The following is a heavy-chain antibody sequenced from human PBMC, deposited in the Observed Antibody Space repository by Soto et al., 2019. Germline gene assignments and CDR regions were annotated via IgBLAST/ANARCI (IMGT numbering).Heavy chain of an antibody. J-gene: IGHJ4*02. Sequence: GGSLRLSCAASGFTFHQYTINWVRQTPGQGLEWVSGIYGSATGIYYADSVKGRFTISGDNSRNTVYLQMNSLRAEDTAVYYCAKDRHPDGRWDIDWWGQGTRVTVSS. CDR1: GFTFHQYT. D-gene: IGHD1-26*01. CDR3: AKDRHPDGRWDIDW. CDR2: IYGSATGI. V-gene: IGHV3-23*01.